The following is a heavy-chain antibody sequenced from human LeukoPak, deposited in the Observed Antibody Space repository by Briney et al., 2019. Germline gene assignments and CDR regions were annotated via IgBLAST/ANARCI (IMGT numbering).Heavy chain of an antibody. CDR3: ATAPPPMVRGVIINRNWFDP. D-gene: IGHD3-10*01. V-gene: IGHV1-24*01. CDR1: GYALIDLS. CDR2: FHPGNGET. J-gene: IGHJ5*02. Sequence: ASVKVSCKVFGYALIDLSMHWVRQVPGKGLEWMGGFHPGNGETIYAQKFQGRVTMTEDTSTDTAYMELSSLRSEDTAVYYCATAPPPMVRGVIINRNWFDPWGQGTLVTVSS.